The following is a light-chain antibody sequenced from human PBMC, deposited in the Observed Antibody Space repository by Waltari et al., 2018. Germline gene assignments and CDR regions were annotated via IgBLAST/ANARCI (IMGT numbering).Light chain of an antibody. V-gene: IGLV1-40*01. CDR3: QSYDSYLSADV. J-gene: IGLJ6*01. CDR1: SSNIGDYY. CDR2: ENS. Sequence: QSVLTQPPSVSGAPGQRVPIPCPGSSSNIGDYYLQLYQHLPGTAPKLLIYENSKRPSGVSDRFSGSQSGTSASLTITGLQSEDEADYYCQSYDSYLSADVFGSGTKLTVL.